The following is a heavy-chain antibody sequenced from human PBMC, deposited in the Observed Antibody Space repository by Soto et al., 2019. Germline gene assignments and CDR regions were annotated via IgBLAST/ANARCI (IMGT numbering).Heavy chain of an antibody. Sequence: SETLSLTXTVSGGSISSYYWSWIRQPPGKGLEWIGYIYYSGSTNYNPSLKSRVTISVDTSKNQFSLKLSSVTAADTAVYYCARDLAVRGVIIGPDYYYGMDVWGQGTTVTVS. D-gene: IGHD3-10*01. J-gene: IGHJ6*02. CDR3: ARDLAVRGVIIGPDYYYGMDV. CDR1: GGSISSYY. V-gene: IGHV4-59*01. CDR2: IYYSGST.